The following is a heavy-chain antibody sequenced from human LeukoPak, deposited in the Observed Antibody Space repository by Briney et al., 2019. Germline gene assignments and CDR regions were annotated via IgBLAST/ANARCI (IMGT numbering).Heavy chain of an antibody. J-gene: IGHJ4*02. CDR2: ISSTSSYI. Sequence: GGSLRLSCAASGFTFSSYGMHWVRQAPGRGLEWISSISSTSSYIYYADSVRGRFTISRDNPKNSLYLQMSSLRAEDTAVYYCARSLAVAAYFDYWGQGTLVTVSS. CDR3: ARSLAVAAYFDY. D-gene: IGHD6-19*01. V-gene: IGHV3-21*01. CDR1: GFTFSSYG.